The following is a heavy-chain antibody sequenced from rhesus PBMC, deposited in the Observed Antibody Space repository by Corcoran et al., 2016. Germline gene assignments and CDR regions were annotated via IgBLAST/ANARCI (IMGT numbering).Heavy chain of an antibody. CDR3: AREGAGTALCFD. V-gene: IGHV4-106*01. J-gene: IGHJ4*01. Sequence: QVQLQESGPGLVKPSETLSLTCAVSGGSISDDYYWSWIRQPPGKGLVGIGYIYGSGGGTNDNPSLRNRVTFSIDTSKNQFSLKLSSVTAEDTAVYYCAREGAGTALCFDWGQGVLVTVSS. CDR1: GGSISDDYY. CDR2: IYGSGGGT. D-gene: IGHD1-20*01.